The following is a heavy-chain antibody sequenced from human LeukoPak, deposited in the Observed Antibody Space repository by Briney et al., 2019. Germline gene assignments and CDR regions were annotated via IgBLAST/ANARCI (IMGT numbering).Heavy chain of an antibody. Sequence: GGSLRLSCAASGFTFSSYGMTWVRQAPGKGLEWVSSISHSDDSTYYADSVKGRFTISRDNSKNTLYLQMNSLRAEDTAVYYCANIRCGGDCYDYLYYYYYMDVWGKGTTVTISS. CDR1: GFTFSSYG. CDR2: ISHSDDST. D-gene: IGHD2-21*02. J-gene: IGHJ6*03. CDR3: ANIRCGGDCYDYLYYYYYMDV. V-gene: IGHV3-23*01.